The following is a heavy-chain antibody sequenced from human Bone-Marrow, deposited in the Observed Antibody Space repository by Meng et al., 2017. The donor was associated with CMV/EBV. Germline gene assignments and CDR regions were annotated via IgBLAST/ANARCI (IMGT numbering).Heavy chain of an antibody. CDR1: GFTLGDYA. J-gene: IGHJ6*02. Sequence: GGSLRLSCPTSGFTLGDYAITWVRQAPGKGLEWVAFIRSKAYGGTTEYAASVKGRFTISRDDSKSIAYLQMNSLKTEDTAVYYCTRAPLRGSGYYNYYYYGMDVWGQGTTVTVSS. V-gene: IGHV3-49*04. CDR3: TRAPLRGSGYYNYYYYGMDV. CDR2: IRSKAYGGTT. D-gene: IGHD3-3*01.